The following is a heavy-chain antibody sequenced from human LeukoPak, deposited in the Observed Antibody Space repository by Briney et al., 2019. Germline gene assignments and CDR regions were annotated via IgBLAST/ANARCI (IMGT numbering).Heavy chain of an antibody. CDR2: MNPNSGAT. CDR3: ARAGEGGEGFDY. J-gene: IGHJ4*02. CDR1: GYTFTSYD. D-gene: IGHD3-10*01. V-gene: IGHV1-8*01. Sequence: ASVKVSCKASGYTFTSYDFNWLRQATGQGPEWMGWMNPNSGATGYAQKFQGRITMTRSASINTAYMELTDLRSEDTAVYYCARAGEGGEGFDYWGQGTLVTVSS.